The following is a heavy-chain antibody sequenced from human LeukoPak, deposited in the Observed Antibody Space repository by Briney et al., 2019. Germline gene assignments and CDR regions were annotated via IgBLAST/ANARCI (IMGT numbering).Heavy chain of an antibody. D-gene: IGHD3-10*01. J-gene: IGHJ3*02. CDR3: ARAPGGYGSGPHDAFDI. Sequence: GGSLRLSCAASGFTFSRYWVSWVRQAPGKGLEWVANIKVDGSEKDYVDSVKGRFTISRENAKNSLYLQMNSLRAGDTAVYYCARAPGGYGSGPHDAFDIWGQGTMVTVSS. CDR2: IKVDGSEK. V-gene: IGHV3-7*01. CDR1: GFTFSRYW.